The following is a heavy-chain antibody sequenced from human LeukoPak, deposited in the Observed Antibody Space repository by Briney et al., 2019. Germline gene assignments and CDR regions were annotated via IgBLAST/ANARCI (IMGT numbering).Heavy chain of an antibody. D-gene: IGHD3-9*01. V-gene: IGHV1-69*06. CDR2: VIPISVTA. J-gene: IGHJ6*03. Sequence: SVKVSCKASGGTFTSYAIGCVRQAPGQGLEWMGGVIPISVTANYAQKFQGRVTITADKSTSTAYMELSSLRSEDTAVYYCARSLTEYDILTGYFLHYYYYYYMDVWGKGTTVTVSS. CDR3: ARSLTEYDILTGYFLHYYYYYYMDV. CDR1: GGTFTSYA.